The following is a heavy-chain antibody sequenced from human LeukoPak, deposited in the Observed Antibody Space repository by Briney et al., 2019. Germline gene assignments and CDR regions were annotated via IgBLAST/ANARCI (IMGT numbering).Heavy chain of an antibody. J-gene: IGHJ4*02. CDR2: INHSGST. CDR3: ARDQDYGSGTIFDY. V-gene: IGHV4-34*01. D-gene: IGHD3-10*01. Sequence: SETLSLTCAVYGGSFSGYYWSWIRQPPGKGLEWIGEINHSGSTNYNPSLKSRVTISVDTSKNQFSLKLSSVTAADTAVYYCARDQDYGSGTIFDYWGQGTLVTVSS. CDR1: GGSFSGYY.